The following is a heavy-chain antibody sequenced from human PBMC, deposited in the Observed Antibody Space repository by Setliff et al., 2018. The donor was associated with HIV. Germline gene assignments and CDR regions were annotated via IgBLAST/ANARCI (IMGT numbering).Heavy chain of an antibody. Sequence: GASVKVSCKASGYTFTSYYMHWVRQAPGQGLEWMGIINPSGGSTRYAQRFQGRVSMTRDTSTSTVYMELSSLRSEDTAVYYCARGQASNDYGVSFWGQGTMVTVSS. CDR2: INPSGGST. V-gene: IGHV1-46*01. CDR3: ARGQASNDYGVSF. D-gene: IGHD4-17*01. J-gene: IGHJ3*01. CDR1: GYTFTSYY.